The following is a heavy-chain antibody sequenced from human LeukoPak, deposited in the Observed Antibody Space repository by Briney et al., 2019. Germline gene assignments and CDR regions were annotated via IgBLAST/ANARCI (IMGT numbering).Heavy chain of an antibody. CDR3: ARDYTGYFP. Sequence: PGGSLRLSCATSGFTFNSYAMSWVRQAPGKGLEWVSSMSGSGRKTYYADSVKGRFTISRDNAKNSLYLQMNSLRAEDTAVYYCARDYTGYFPWGQGTLVIVSS. CDR1: GFTFNSYA. J-gene: IGHJ5*02. V-gene: IGHV3-23*01. D-gene: IGHD3-9*01. CDR2: MSGSGRKT.